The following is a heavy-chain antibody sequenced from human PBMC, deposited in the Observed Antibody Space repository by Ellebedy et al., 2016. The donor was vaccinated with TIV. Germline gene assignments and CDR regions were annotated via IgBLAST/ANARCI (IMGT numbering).Heavy chain of an antibody. CDR1: GFSLRNNEAG. CDR2: IYWDDDK. CDR3: AHSRPPGIAVATNWFDP. J-gene: IGHJ5*02. D-gene: IGHD6-19*01. V-gene: IGHV2-5*02. Sequence: SGPTLVXPTQTLTLTCTFSGFSLRNNEAGVGWIRQPPGKALEWLALIYWDDDKRYSPSLKSRLTITKDTSKNQVVLTMTNMDPVDTATYYCAHSRPPGIAVATNWFDPWGQGTLVTVSS.